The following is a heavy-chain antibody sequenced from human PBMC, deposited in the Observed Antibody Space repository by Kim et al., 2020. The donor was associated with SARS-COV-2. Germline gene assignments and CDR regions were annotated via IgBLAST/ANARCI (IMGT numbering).Heavy chain of an antibody. V-gene: IGHV4-34*01. CDR2: INHSGST. J-gene: IGHJ3*02. Sequence: SETLSLTCAVYGGSFSGYYWSWIRQPPGKGLEWIGEINHSGSTNYNPSLKSRVTISVDTSKNQFSLKLSSVTAADTAVYYCAREAITFGGVIVPYQSHAFDIWGQGTMVTVSS. CDR3: AREAITFGGVIVPYQSHAFDI. CDR1: GGSFSGYY. D-gene: IGHD3-16*02.